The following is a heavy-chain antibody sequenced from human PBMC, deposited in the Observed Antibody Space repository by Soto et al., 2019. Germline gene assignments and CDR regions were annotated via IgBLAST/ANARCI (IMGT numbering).Heavy chain of an antibody. J-gene: IGHJ2*01. CDR3: ARVEYSSSSDIYFDL. Sequence: QVQLVQSGAEVKKPGASVKVSCKASGYTFTSYGISWVRQAPGQGLEWMGWISAYNGNTNYAQKRQGRVTMTTDTSTSTAYMEMRSLRSDDTAVYYCARVEYSSSSDIYFDLWGRGTLVTVSS. CDR2: ISAYNGNT. CDR1: GYTFTSYG. D-gene: IGHD6-6*01. V-gene: IGHV1-18*01.